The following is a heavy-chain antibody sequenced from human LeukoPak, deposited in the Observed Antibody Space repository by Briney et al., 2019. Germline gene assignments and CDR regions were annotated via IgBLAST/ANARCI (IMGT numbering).Heavy chain of an antibody. J-gene: IGHJ5*02. D-gene: IGHD1-14*01. Sequence: GGSLRLSCAASGFTFSSYGMHWVRQAPGKGLEWVAFIRYDGSNKYYADSVKGRFTISRDNSKNTLYLQMNSLRAEDTAVYYCAKDTTPPKAGFDPWGQGTLVTVSS. CDR2: IRYDGSNK. CDR1: GFTFSSYG. CDR3: AKDTTPPKAGFDP. V-gene: IGHV3-30*02.